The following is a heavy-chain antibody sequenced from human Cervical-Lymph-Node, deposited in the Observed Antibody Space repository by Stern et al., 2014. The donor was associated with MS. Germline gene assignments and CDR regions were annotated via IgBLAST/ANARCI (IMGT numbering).Heavy chain of an antibody. CDR1: GFTFNNYA. J-gene: IGHJ3*02. V-gene: IGHV3-23*04. CDR2: ISGSGGRT. Sequence: EVQLVESGGGLVQPGGSLRLSCAASGFTFNNYAMNWVRQTPGKGLEWVSAISGSGGRTYYADSVKGRFSTSRDNFKNTLYVQMNNLRAEDTAVYYCAKVIETEYSRSWDEAFDIWGQGTMVTVSS. CDR3: AKVIETEYSRSWDEAFDI. D-gene: IGHD6-13*01.